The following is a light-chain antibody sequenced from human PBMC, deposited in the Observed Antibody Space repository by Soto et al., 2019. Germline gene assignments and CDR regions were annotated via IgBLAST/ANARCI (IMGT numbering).Light chain of an antibody. CDR3: LHYNSYPYT. CDR1: QTVISY. Sequence: DIEMTQSPASLSTSVGDRVNITCRAGQTVISYLHWYQQKPGNAPKRLIYAASHLQSGVPSRFSGSGSGTEFTLTISSLQTEDFATYYCLHYNSYPYTFGQGTKLEIK. J-gene: IGKJ2*01. V-gene: IGKV1-17*01. CDR2: AAS.